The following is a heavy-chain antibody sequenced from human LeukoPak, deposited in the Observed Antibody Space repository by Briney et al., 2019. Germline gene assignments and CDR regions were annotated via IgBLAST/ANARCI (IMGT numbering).Heavy chain of an antibody. Sequence: ASVKISCKVSGYTFTDYYRHWVQQAPGKGLEWIGLVDPEDGETIYAEKFQGRVAIAADTSTDTAYMELSSLRSEDTAVYYCAIESGPLVGATTVMSFWGQGTLVTVSS. CDR2: VDPEDGET. J-gene: IGHJ4*02. D-gene: IGHD1-26*01. CDR1: GYTFTDYY. V-gene: IGHV1-69-2*01. CDR3: AIESGPLVGATTVMSF.